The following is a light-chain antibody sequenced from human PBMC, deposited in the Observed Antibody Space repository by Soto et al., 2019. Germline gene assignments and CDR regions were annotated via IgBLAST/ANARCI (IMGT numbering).Light chain of an antibody. J-gene: IGKJ1*01. CDR3: QHYGISSWT. Sequence: EIVLTQSPGTLSLSPGERATLSCRASQSVTGSYLAWYQQKPGQAPRLVIYGTYNRATGIPDRFSGSGSGTDFTRTISRLETEDFAVYYCQHYGISSWTFVQGTKVEIK. CDR1: QSVTGSY. CDR2: GTY. V-gene: IGKV3-20*01.